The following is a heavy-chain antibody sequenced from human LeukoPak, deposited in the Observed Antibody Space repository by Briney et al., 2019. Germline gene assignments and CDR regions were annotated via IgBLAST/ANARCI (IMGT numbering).Heavy chain of an antibody. J-gene: IGHJ4*02. CDR3: ARAYANYGDY. CDR1: GYTFNAFF. CDR2: INPHSGDT. Sequence: ASVKVSCKASGYTFNAFFIHWVRQAPGQGLEWLGWINPHSGDTTYAQNFQGRVTMTRDTSISTIYMEVTSLISDDTAIYYCARAYANYGDYWGQGTLVTVSS. D-gene: IGHD3-10*01. V-gene: IGHV1-2*02.